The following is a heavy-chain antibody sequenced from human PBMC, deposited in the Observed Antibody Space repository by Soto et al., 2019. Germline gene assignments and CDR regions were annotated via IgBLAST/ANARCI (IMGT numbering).Heavy chain of an antibody. CDR2: TYYRSKWYN. D-gene: IGHD3-3*01. Sequence: SQTLSLTCAISGDSVSSNSAAWNWIRQSPSRGLEWLGRTYYRSKWYNDYAVSVKSRITINPDTSKNQFSLQLNSVTPEDTAVYYCASLEYSSNPYYYYYMDVWGKGTTVTVSS. V-gene: IGHV6-1*01. J-gene: IGHJ6*03. CDR3: ASLEYSSNPYYYYYMDV. CDR1: GDSVSSNSAA.